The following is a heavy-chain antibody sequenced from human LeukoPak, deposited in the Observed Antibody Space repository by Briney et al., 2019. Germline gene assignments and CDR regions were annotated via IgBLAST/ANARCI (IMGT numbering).Heavy chain of an antibody. J-gene: IGHJ4*02. V-gene: IGHV1-69*05. Sequence: SVNVSSTASGVTFAIYTFGGVRQAPGQGLERMGGTIPLFGAGNNAQKFQGRVTITMDKSTTTAYLELSRLSSDDTAIYYCSSSPSIAVADLYYFDYWGQGTLVTVSS. CDR1: GVTFAIYT. CDR2: TIPLFGAG. CDR3: SSSPSIAVADLYYFDY. D-gene: IGHD6-19*01.